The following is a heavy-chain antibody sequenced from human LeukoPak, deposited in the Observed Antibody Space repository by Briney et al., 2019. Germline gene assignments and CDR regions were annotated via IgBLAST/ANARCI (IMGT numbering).Heavy chain of an antibody. CDR1: GFIFNYYG. CDR3: AKVEPGYSSGSIDY. V-gene: IGHV3-30*18. Sequence: SGGSLRLSCAASGFIFNYYGMYWVRQAPGKGLEWVAVISYDGSNKYYSDSVKGRFTISRDNSENTLYLQMNSLRAEDTAVYYCAKVEPGYSSGSIDYWGQGTLVTVSS. CDR2: ISYDGSNK. D-gene: IGHD6-19*01. J-gene: IGHJ4*02.